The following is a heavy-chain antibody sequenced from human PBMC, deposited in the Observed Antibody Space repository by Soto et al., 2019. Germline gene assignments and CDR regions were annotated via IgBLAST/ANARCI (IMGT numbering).Heavy chain of an antibody. V-gene: IGHV4-59*11. Sequence: PSETLSLTCTVSGGSISGHYWSWIRQSPGKGLERIGYIFYSGITNYNPSLKSRVTISVDTSRNQFSLRLSSVTAADTAVYFCARVGSSGWAPDYWSQGTLVTVSS. CDR2: IFYSGIT. D-gene: IGHD6-19*01. CDR3: ARVGSSGWAPDY. CDR1: GGSISGHY. J-gene: IGHJ4*02.